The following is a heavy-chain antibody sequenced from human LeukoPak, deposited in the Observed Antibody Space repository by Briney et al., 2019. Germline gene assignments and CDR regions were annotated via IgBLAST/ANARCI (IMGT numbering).Heavy chain of an antibody. D-gene: IGHD6-13*01. J-gene: IGHJ5*02. CDR1: GYTFIDYY. V-gene: IGHV1-2*02. CDR3: ASSRVAAASFVP. Sequence: ASVKVSCKASGYTFIDYYIHWVRQAPGQGLEWMGWINPNSGGTNYAQKFQGRVSMTRDTSISRAYMELSRLRSDDTAVYYCASSRVAAASFVPWGQGTLVTVSS. CDR2: INPNSGGT.